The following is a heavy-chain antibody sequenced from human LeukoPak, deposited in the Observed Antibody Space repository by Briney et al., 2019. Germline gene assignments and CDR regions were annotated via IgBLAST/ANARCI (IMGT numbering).Heavy chain of an antibody. V-gene: IGHV1-2*02. CDR3: ARVGYYYDSSGHCDY. CDR1: GYTFTGYY. CDR2: INPNSGGT. J-gene: IGHJ4*02. Sequence: ASVKVSCKASGYTFTGYYMHWVRQAPGQGLEWMGWINPNSGGTNYAQKFQGRVTMTRDTSISTAYMELSRLRSDDTAVYYCARVGYYYDSSGHCDYWGQGTLVTVSS. D-gene: IGHD3-22*01.